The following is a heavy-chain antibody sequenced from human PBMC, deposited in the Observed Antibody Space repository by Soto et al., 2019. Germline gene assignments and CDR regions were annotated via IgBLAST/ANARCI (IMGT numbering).Heavy chain of an antibody. CDR3: ARDVHNWGFR. Sequence: LRLSXAASVFNFSSECIHWFLQAPVKWLEWVAVIWYDGSNKYYADSVKGRFTISRDNSKNTLYLQMNSLRAEDTAVYYCARDVHNWGFRWGPGTLV. CDR2: IWYDGSNK. V-gene: IGHV3-33*01. D-gene: IGHD7-27*01. CDR1: VFNFSSEC. J-gene: IGHJ4*02.